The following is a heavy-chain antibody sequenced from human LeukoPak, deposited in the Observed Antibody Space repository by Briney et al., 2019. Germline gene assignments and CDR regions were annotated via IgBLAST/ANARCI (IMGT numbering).Heavy chain of an antibody. CDR3: ARDGSSGNYFDY. D-gene: IGHD2-15*01. CDR1: GFMFSDYG. J-gene: IGHJ4*02. V-gene: IGHV3-30*02. CDR2: IRYDGNNR. Sequence: GGSLRLSCAASGFMFSDYGLHWVRQAPGKGLEWVSFIRYDGNNRYHADSVKGRFTISRDNSKNTLYLQMNSLRAEDTAVYYCARDGSSGNYFDYWGQGTLVTVSS.